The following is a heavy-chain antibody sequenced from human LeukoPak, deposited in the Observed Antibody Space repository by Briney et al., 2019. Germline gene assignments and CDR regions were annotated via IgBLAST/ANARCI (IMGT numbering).Heavy chain of an antibody. CDR1: GFIFSSYA. D-gene: IGHD3-22*01. J-gene: IGHJ4*02. CDR2: ISYDVSNK. V-gene: IGHV3-30*04. CDR3: ARDPAYYYDSSGYYSGGYFDY. Sequence: GRSLRLSCAASGFIFSSYAMHWVSQAPGKGLEWVAVISYDVSNKYYADSVKGRFSISRDNSKNTLYLQMNSLRAEDTAVYYCARDPAYYYDSSGYYSGGYFDYWGQGTLVTVSS.